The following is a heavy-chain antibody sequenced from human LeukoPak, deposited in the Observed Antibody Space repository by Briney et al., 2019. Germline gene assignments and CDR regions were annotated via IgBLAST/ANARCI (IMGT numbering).Heavy chain of an antibody. CDR1: GGSISSSSYY. D-gene: IGHD5-24*01. V-gene: IGHV4-39*07. Sequence: SETLSLTCTVSGGSISSSSYYWGWIPQPPGKGLEWIGNIYYSGSTYYNPSLKSRVTISVDTSKNQFSLKLSSVTAADTAVYYCARDGYNPIDYWGQGTLVTVSS. CDR2: IYYSGST. J-gene: IGHJ4*02. CDR3: ARDGYNPIDY.